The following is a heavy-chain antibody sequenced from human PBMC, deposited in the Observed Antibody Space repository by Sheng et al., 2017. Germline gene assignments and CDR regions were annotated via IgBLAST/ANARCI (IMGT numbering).Heavy chain of an antibody. Sequence: EVQLVESGGGLVQPGGSLRLSCAASGFTFSSYSMNWVRQAPGKGLEWVSYISSSSSTIYYADSVKGRFTISRDNAKNSLYLQMNSLRAEDTAVYYCARAGGTEAFDIWGQGTMVTVSS. CDR3: ARAGGTEAFDI. CDR1: GFTFSSYS. D-gene: IGHD3-16*01. V-gene: IGHV3-48*01. CDR2: ISSSSSTI. J-gene: IGHJ3*02.